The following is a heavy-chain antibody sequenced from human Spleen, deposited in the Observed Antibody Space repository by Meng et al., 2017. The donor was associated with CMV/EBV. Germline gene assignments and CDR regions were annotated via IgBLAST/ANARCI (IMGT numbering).Heavy chain of an antibody. CDR2: ISGSGGST. CDR3: AKGPHYYDY. V-gene: IGHV3-23*01. J-gene: IGHJ4*02. CDR1: GCTLSSYA. Sequence: LSRSCAASGCTLSSYAMGWVRQAPGKGLEWVSAISGSGGSTYYADSVKGRFTISRDNSKNTLYLQMNSLRAEDTAVYYCAKGPHYYDYWGQGTLVTSPQ.